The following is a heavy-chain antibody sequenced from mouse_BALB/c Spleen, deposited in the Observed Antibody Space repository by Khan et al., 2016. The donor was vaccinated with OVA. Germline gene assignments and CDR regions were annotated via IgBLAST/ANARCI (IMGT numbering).Heavy chain of an antibody. CDR2: IWSGGST. Sequence: VQLVESGPGLVQPSQSLSITCTVSGFPLTTYGVHWVRQSPGKGLEWLGVIWSGGSTDYNAAFISRLSISKDNSKSQVFFKMNSLQANDTAIYYCARNDDYDEGLAYWGQGTLVIVSA. D-gene: IGHD2-4*01. J-gene: IGHJ3*01. CDR3: ARNDDYDEGLAY. V-gene: IGHV2-2*02. CDR1: GFPLTTYG.